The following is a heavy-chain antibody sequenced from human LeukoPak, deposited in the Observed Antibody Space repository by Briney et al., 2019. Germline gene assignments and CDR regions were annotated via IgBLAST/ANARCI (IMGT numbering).Heavy chain of an antibody. CDR2: ISSSSSYI. D-gene: IGHD3-3*01. V-gene: IGHV3-21*01. CDR3: ARELRNYDFWSGYSFDY. CDR1: GFTFSSYG. Sequence: GGSLRLSCAASGFTFSSYGMHWVRQAPGKGLEWVSSISSSSSYIYYADSVKGRFTISRDNAKNSLYLQMNSLRAEDTAVYYCARELRNYDFWSGYSFDYWGQGTLVTVSS. J-gene: IGHJ4*02.